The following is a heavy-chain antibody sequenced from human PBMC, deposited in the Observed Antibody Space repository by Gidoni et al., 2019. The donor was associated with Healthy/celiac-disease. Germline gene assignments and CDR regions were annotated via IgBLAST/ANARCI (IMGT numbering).Heavy chain of an antibody. J-gene: IGHJ3*02. CDR3: ARDIPRLLWFGDDIFDI. CDR2: ISNTYSYR. Sequence: GKGLEWVSSISNTYSYRYYADSVQGRFTISRDNAKNSLYLQMNSLRAEDTAVYYCARDIPRLLWFGDDIFDIWGQGTMVTVSS. D-gene: IGHD3-10*01. V-gene: IGHV3-21*01.